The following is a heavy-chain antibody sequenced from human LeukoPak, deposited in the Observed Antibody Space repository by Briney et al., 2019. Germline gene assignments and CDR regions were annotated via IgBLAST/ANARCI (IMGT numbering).Heavy chain of an antibody. D-gene: IGHD3-10*01. CDR1: GGSITNYY. CDR3: ARGVPYGPSYEFFDY. V-gene: IGHV4-59*01. Sequence: SETLSLTCTVSGGSITNYYWSWIRQPPGKGLECIGYIYYSGSTNYNPSLKSRVTISLHTSKNQFSLKLNSVTAADTAVYYCARGVPYGPSYEFFDYWGQGTLVTVSP. CDR2: IYYSGST. J-gene: IGHJ4*02.